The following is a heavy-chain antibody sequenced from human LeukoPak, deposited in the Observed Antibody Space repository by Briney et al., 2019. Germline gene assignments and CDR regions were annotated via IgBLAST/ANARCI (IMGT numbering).Heavy chain of an antibody. J-gene: IGHJ4*02. D-gene: IGHD5-24*01. CDR2: MSGGGAYI. Sequence: GGSLRLSCAASGFTFTNYNMNWVRQAPGKGLEWVSSMSGGGAYIYYVDSVKGRFTISRDNARNSLYLQMNSLRAEDTAVYYCAKGWLQLDYWGQGTLVTVSS. V-gene: IGHV3-21*04. CDR3: AKGWLQLDY. CDR1: GFTFTNYN.